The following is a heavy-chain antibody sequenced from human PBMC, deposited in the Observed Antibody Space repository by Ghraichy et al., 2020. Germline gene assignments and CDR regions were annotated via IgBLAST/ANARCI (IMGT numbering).Heavy chain of an antibody. D-gene: IGHD4-17*01. CDR3: AKKLDYGDGRGDYFDY. CDR2: IIIRGGNT. V-gene: IGHV3-23*01. J-gene: IGHJ4*02. CDR1: GFTFSSYA. Sequence: SCAASGFTFSSYAMSWVRQAPGKGLQWVSSIIIRGGNTYYADSVKGRFTISRDNSKNTLHLQMSSLRAEDTAVYYCAKKLDYGDGRGDYFDYWGQGTLVTVAS.